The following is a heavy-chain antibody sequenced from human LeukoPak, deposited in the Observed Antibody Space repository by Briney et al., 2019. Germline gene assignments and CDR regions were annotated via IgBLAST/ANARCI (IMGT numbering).Heavy chain of an antibody. CDR1: GFTFSSYS. D-gene: IGHD6-6*01. J-gene: IGHJ4*02. Sequence: GGSLRLSCAASGFTFSSYSMNWVRQVPGKGLEWVSSISSSSSYIYYADSVKGRFTISRDNAKNSLYLQMNSLRAEDTAVYYCARGRDYSSSSSPFDYWGQGTLVTVSS. CDR2: ISSSSSYI. CDR3: ARGRDYSSSSSPFDY. V-gene: IGHV3-21*01.